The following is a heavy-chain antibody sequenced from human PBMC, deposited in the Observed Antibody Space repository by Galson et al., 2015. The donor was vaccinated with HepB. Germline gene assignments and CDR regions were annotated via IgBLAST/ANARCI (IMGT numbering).Heavy chain of an antibody. CDR1: GDSVSSNTAA. D-gene: IGHD1-26*01. CDR2: TYYRSKWYS. V-gene: IGHV6-1*01. J-gene: IGHJ5*02. CDR3: ASSGSYSPPFAS. Sequence: CAISGDSVSSNTAAWYWFRQSPSRGLEWLGRTYYRSKWYSDYAVSVEGRITINPDTPNNHVSLQLKSVTPEDTAFYYCASSGSYSPPFASWGQGLLVIVSS.